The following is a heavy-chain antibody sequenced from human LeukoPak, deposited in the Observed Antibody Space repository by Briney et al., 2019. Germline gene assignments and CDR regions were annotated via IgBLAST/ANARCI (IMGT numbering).Heavy chain of an antibody. J-gene: IGHJ5*02. D-gene: IGHD3-3*01. Sequence: ASVKVSCKASGYTFTSYDINWVRQATGQGLEWMGWMNPNSGNTGYAQKFQGRVTMTRNTSISTAYMELSSLRSEDTAVYYCARSSHDFWSGYHNWFDPWGQGTLVTVSS. V-gene: IGHV1-8*01. CDR2: MNPNSGNT. CDR1: GYTFTSYD. CDR3: ARSSHDFWSGYHNWFDP.